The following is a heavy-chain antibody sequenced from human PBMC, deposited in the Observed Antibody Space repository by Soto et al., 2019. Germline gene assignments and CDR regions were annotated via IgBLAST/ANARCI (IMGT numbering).Heavy chain of an antibody. CDR1: GGAFRGFA. D-gene: IGHD4-17*01. CDR3: ATDTDHGYDF. Sequence: SGGAFRGFACSWVRQAPGHGLEWMGGIIPLFGTTNYAQRFQGRVTITADESTSTAYMEVSSLQSEDSSIYYCATDTDHGYDFWGQGTRVNVSA. CDR2: IIPLFGTT. J-gene: IGHJ4*02. V-gene: IGHV1-69*01.